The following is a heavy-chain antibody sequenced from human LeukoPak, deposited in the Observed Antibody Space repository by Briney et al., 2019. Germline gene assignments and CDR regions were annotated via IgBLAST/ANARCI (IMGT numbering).Heavy chain of an antibody. Sequence: PGGSLRLSCVASGFTFSSYWMSWLRQAPGKGLEWVANMKEDGSEKYYVDSVKGRFTVSRDNAKNSMYLQMNSLRAEDTAVYYCARYTRSSGGDYWGQGTLVTVSS. CDR1: GFTFSSYW. V-gene: IGHV3-7*01. CDR2: MKEDGSEK. CDR3: ARYTRSSGGDY. J-gene: IGHJ4*02. D-gene: IGHD6-6*01.